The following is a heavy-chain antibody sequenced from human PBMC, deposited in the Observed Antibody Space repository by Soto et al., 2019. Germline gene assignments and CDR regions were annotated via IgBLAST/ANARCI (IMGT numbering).Heavy chain of an antibody. CDR3: ASTRGYSGYDP. J-gene: IGHJ5*02. D-gene: IGHD5-12*01. Sequence: SETLSLTCPVSGGSISSYYWSWIRQPPGKGLEWIGYIYYSGSTNYNPSLKSRVTISVDTSKNQFSLKLSSVTAADTAVYYCASTRGYSGYDPWGQGTLVTVSS. V-gene: IGHV4-59*01. CDR1: GGSISSYY. CDR2: IYYSGST.